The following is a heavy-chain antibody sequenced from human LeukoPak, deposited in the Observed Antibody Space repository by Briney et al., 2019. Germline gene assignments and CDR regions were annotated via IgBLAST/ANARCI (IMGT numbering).Heavy chain of an antibody. CDR2: ISGSGSTT. J-gene: IGHJ4*02. Sequence: WGSLRLSCAASGFTFSSYAMSWVRQAPGNGPEWVSVISGSGSTTYFAEAVNGRFTISRDNSKNTLYLEMNSLRAEDTAVYYCARGKSGYDPIDYWGQGTLVTVSS. CDR1: GFTFSSYA. D-gene: IGHD5-12*01. CDR3: ARGKSGYDPIDY. V-gene: IGHV3-23*01.